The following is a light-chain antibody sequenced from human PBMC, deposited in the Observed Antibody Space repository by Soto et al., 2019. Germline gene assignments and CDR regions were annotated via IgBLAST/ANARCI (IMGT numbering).Light chain of an antibody. CDR2: GAS. CDR1: QSVGSNY. V-gene: IGKV3-20*01. CDR3: QQYGGSPRT. J-gene: IGKJ1*01. Sequence: EIVLTQSPGTLSLSPGERATLSCRASQSVGSNYLAWYQQKPGQAPRLLIYGASTRATGIPDRFSGSGSGTDFTLTISRLEPEDFAVYYCQQYGGSPRTFGQGTKVDI.